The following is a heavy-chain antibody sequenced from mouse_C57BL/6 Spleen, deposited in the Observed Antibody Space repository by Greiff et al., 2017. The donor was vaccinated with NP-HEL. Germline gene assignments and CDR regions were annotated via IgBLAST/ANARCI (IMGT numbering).Heavy chain of an antibody. V-gene: IGHV1-62-2*01. CDR2: FYPGSGSI. D-gene: IGHD2-1*01. CDR1: GYTFTEYT. J-gene: IGHJ3*01. CDR3: ARQYYGNYAFAY. Sequence: VQLVESGAELVKPGASVKLSCKASGYTFTEYTIHWVKQRSGQGLEWIGWFYPGSGSIKYNEKFKDKATLTADKSSSTVYMELSRLTSEDSAVYFCARQYYGNYAFAYWGQGTLVTVSA.